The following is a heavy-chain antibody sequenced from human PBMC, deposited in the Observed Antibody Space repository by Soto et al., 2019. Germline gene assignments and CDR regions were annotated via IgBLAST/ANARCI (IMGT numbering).Heavy chain of an antibody. CDR1: GFTFSSYA. J-gene: IGHJ6*02. CDR3: AKLKARDLYDMDV. CDR2: ISGSGSDT. V-gene: IGHV3-23*01. Sequence: PGGSLRLSCAASGFTFSSYAMNWVRQAPGKGLEWVSAISGSGSDTYYADSVKGRFTISRDNSKNTLYLQMNSLSAEDTAVYYCAKLKARDLYDMDVWGQGTTVTVSS.